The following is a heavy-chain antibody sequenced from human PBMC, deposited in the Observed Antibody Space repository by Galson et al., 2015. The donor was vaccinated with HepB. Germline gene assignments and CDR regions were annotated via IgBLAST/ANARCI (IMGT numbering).Heavy chain of an antibody. Sequence: SVKVSCKASGYTFTSFDISWVRQATGQGLEWMGWMNPDSGDTGYAQKFQGGVTMTRDTSITTAYMELSSLRSEDTAVYYCARGHYIGYCNGGSCYSGRGYNWFDPWGQGTLVTVSS. V-gene: IGHV1-8*01. D-gene: IGHD2-15*01. CDR1: GYTFTSFD. CDR3: ARGHYIGYCNGGSCYSGRGYNWFDP. J-gene: IGHJ5*02. CDR2: MNPDSGDT.